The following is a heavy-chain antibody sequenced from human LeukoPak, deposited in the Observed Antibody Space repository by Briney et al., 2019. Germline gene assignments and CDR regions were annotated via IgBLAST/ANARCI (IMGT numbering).Heavy chain of an antibody. CDR1: GYSFTSYW. J-gene: IGHJ4*02. D-gene: IGHD2-2*01. CDR2: IYPGDSDT. Sequence: GESLKISCKGSGYSFTSYWIGWVRQMPGKGLEWMGIIYPGDSDTRYSPSFQGQVTISADKSLSTAYLQWSSLKASDTAMYYCARLSGCSSTSCYWYFDYWGQGTLVTVSS. CDR3: ARLSGCSSTSCYWYFDY. V-gene: IGHV5-51*01.